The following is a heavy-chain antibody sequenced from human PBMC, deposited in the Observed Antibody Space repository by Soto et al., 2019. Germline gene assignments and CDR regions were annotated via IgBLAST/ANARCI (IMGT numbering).Heavy chain of an antibody. D-gene: IGHD1-1*01. Sequence: SETLSLTCAVYGGSFSGYYWSWIRQPPGKGLEWIGEINHSGSTNYNPSLKSRVTISVDTSKNQVVLTLTNMDPVDTATYSCVRRYDPYYFDYWGQGTLVTVSS. V-gene: IGHV4-34*01. CDR1: GGSFSGYY. CDR3: VRRYDPYYFDY. J-gene: IGHJ4*02. CDR2: INHSGST.